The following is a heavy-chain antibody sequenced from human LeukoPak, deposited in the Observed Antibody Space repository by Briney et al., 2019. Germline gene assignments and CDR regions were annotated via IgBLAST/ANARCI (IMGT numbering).Heavy chain of an antibody. CDR3: TRLSPRWGPAAISPAFDI. V-gene: IGHV3-73*01. J-gene: IGHJ3*02. CDR2: IRSKANSYAT. Sequence: PGGSLRLSCAASGFTFSGSAMHWVRQASGKGLEWVGRIRSKANSYATAYAASVKGRFTTSRDDSKNTAYLQMNSLKTEDTAVYYCTRLSPRWGPAAISPAFDIWGQGTMVTVSS. CDR1: GFTFSGSA. D-gene: IGHD2-2*01.